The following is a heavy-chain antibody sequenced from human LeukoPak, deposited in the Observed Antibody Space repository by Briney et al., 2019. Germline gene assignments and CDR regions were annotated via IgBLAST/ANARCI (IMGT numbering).Heavy chain of an antibody. CDR1: GFTFSTYN. CDR3: ATYSGTYRDY. V-gene: IGHV3-21*01. D-gene: IGHD1-26*01. J-gene: IGHJ4*02. CDR2: ITSGSSYI. Sequence: GGSLRLSCAAAGFTFSTYNMNWVRQAPGKGLEWVSSITSGSSYIFYADSVKGRFTISRDNAKNSLYLQMSSLRADDTAVYYCATYSGTYRDYWGQGTLVTVSS.